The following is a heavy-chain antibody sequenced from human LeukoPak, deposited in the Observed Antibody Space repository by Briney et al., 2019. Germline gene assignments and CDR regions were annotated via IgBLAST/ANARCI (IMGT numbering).Heavy chain of an antibody. J-gene: IGHJ4*02. CDR3: AKVNWWDDRYCSGCSCYSFFDY. CDR1: GFTLSRYA. V-gene: IGHV3-23*01. Sequence: GVTLRLFYAACGFTLSRYAMRWVRQAPGKGLECGLALSGSGGSKYYADSVRGRFTNSRDNYKNTLHLAMHSLKAQDGAVYYCAKVNWWDDRYCSGCSCYSFFDYWGQGTLVTVSS. D-gene: IGHD2-15*01. CDR2: LSGSGGSK.